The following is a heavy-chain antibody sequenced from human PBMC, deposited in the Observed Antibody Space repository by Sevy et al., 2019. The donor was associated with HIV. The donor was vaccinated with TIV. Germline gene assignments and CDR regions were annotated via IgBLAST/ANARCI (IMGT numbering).Heavy chain of an antibody. Sequence: GGSLRLSCEASGFDFSSHWMQWVRQAPGKGLVWVSRMNTGGSSTNYADSVKGRFTISRDNAKNTLYLEMNNLRDEDTALYYCATPRFDFWGPGTLVTVSS. J-gene: IGHJ4*02. CDR3: ATPRFDF. CDR2: MNTGGSST. CDR1: GFDFSSHW. V-gene: IGHV3-74*01.